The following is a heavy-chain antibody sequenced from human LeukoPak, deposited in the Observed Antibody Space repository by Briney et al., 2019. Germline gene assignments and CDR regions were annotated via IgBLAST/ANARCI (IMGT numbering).Heavy chain of an antibody. CDR1: GGSISSGGYS. J-gene: IGHJ4*02. D-gene: IGHD3-10*01. CDR2: IYHSGST. CDR3: TRLYHYGSGSYLPDY. Sequence: SETLSLTCAVSGGSISSGGYSWSWIRQPPGKGLEWIGYIYHSGSTYYNPSLKSRVTISVDTSKNQFSLKLSSVTAADTAVYYCTRLYHYGSGSYLPDYWGQGALVTVSS. V-gene: IGHV4-30-2*02.